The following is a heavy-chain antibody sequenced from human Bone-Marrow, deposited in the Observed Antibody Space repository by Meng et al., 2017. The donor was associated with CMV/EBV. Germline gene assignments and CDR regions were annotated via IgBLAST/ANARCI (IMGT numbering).Heavy chain of an antibody. D-gene: IGHD3-10*01. CDR2: ISAYNGNT. CDR3: ASIWPDY. V-gene: IGHV1-18*04. Sequence: ASLKVSCKASGYTFTSYYMHWVRQAPGQGLEWMGWISAYNGNTNYAQKLQGRVTMTTDTSTSTAYMELRSLRSDDTAVYYCASIWPDYWGQGTLVTVSS. CDR1: GYTFTSYY. J-gene: IGHJ4*02.